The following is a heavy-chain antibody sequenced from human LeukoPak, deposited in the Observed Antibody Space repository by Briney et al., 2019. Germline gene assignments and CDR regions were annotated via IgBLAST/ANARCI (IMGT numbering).Heavy chain of an antibody. CDR1: GGTFSSHV. V-gene: IGHV1-69*05. CDR2: LIPVYRTT. CDR3: ARGKSGYDYGFDH. D-gene: IGHD5-12*01. Sequence: AVNVSCMASGGTFSSHVISWVGQAAGRGGEGVGGLIPVYRTTNYAEKFQGRVTNTTDESTRTSYMELRSLKSDDTAVYYYARGKSGYDYGFDHWGQGILVIVSS. J-gene: IGHJ4*02.